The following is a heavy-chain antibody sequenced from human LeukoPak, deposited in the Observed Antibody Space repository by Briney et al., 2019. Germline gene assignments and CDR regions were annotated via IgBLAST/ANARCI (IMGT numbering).Heavy chain of an antibody. CDR3: ARLNSSINSGWFDP. CDR1: GGSISSSSYY. Sequence: SETLSLTCTVSGGSISSSSYYWGWIRQPPGKGLEWIGSIYYSGSTYYNPSLKSRVTISVDTSKNQFSLKLSSVTAADTAVYYCARLNSSINSGWFDPWGQGTLVTVSS. D-gene: IGHD2-2*01. CDR2: IYYSGST. V-gene: IGHV4-39*07. J-gene: IGHJ5*02.